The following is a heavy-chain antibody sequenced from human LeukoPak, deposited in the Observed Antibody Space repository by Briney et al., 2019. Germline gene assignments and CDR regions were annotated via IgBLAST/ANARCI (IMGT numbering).Heavy chain of an antibody. CDR2: ISAYNGNT. CDR1: GYTFTSYG. Sequence: ASVKVSCKASGYTFTSYGISWVRQAPGPGLEWMGWISAYNGNTNYAQKLQGRVTMTTDTSTSTAYMELRSLRSDDTAVYYCARSRSYSSSWYSDFDYWGQGTLVTVSS. CDR3: ARSRSYSSSWYSDFDY. D-gene: IGHD6-13*01. J-gene: IGHJ4*02. V-gene: IGHV1-18*01.